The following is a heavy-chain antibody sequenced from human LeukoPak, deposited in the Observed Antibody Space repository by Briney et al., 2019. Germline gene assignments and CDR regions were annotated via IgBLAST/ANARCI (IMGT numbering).Heavy chain of an antibody. J-gene: IGHJ3*02. CDR3: ARDQEAGKEFPGDAFDI. V-gene: IGHV1-18*04. CDR2: ISAYNGNT. Sequence: GASVKVSCKASGYTFTSYGTSWVRQAPGQGLEWMGWISAYNGNTNYAQKLQGRVTMTTDTSTSTAYMELRSLRSDDTAVYYCARDQEAGKEFPGDAFDIWGQGTMVTVSS. D-gene: IGHD3-10*01. CDR1: GYTFTSYG.